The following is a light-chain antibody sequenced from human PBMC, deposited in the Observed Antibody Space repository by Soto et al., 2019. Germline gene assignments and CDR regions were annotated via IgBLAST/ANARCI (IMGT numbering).Light chain of an antibody. CDR3: QQYNNYPLT. CDR2: QAS. Sequence: DIQMTQSPSTLSASVGDRVTITCRASQSVSTSLAWYQRQPGKAPKLLIYQASTLGSGVPSRFSGSASETEFTLSISSLQPDDFATYYCQQYNNYPLTFGGGTEVEIK. CDR1: QSVSTS. V-gene: IGKV1-5*03. J-gene: IGKJ4*01.